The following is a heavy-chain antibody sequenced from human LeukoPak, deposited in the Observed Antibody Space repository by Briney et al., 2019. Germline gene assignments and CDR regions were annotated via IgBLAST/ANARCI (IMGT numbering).Heavy chain of an antibody. CDR1: GFTFDDYA. J-gene: IGHJ4*02. CDR2: ISWNSGSI. CDR3: AKGDYDFSYDY. Sequence: GGSLRLSCAASGFTFDDYAMHWVRQAPGKGLEWVSGISWNSGSIGYADSVKGRFTISRDNSKNTLYLQMNSLRAEDTAVYYCAKGDYDFSYDYWGQGTLVTVSS. D-gene: IGHD3-3*01. V-gene: IGHV3-9*01.